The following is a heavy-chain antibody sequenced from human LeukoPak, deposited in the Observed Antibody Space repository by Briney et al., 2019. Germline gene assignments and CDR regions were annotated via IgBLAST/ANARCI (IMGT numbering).Heavy chain of an antibody. CDR2: IYYSGST. J-gene: IGHJ5*02. D-gene: IGHD3-22*01. CDR1: GGSINSYY. CDR3: ARVRELGSGYYISGGFDP. V-gene: IGHV4-59*12. Sequence: SETLSLTCTVSGGSINSYYWSWIRQPPGKGLEWIGYIYYSGSTYYNPSLKSRVTISVDTSKNQFSLKLSSVTAADTAIYYCARVRELGSGYYISGGFDPWGQGTLVTVSS.